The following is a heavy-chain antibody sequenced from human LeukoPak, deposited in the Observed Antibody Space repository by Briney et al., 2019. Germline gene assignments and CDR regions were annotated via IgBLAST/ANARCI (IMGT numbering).Heavy chain of an antibody. CDR2: IWHDGSNK. Sequence: GGSLRLSCAASGFTFSDYGMHWARQAPGKGLEWVAVIWHDGSNKYYADSAKGRLTISRDNSKSTLYLQMNSLRAEDTAVYYCARGAPSTGYSLCDYWGQGTLVTVSS. J-gene: IGHJ4*02. V-gene: IGHV3-33*01. CDR1: GFTFSDYG. D-gene: IGHD3-22*01. CDR3: ARGAPSTGYSLCDY.